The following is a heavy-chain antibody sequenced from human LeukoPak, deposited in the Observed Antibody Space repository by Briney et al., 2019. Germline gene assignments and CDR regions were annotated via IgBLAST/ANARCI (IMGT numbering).Heavy chain of an antibody. D-gene: IGHD3-10*01. CDR3: AREKSGYYGSGSYAY. CDR2: INPNSGGT. V-gene: IGHV1-2*06. Sequence: ASVKVSCKASGYIFTDYYMHWVRQAPGQELGWMGRINPNSGGTNYAQKFQGRVTMTRDTSISTAYMELSRLRSDDTAVYYCAREKSGYYGSGSYAYWGQGTLVTVSS. J-gene: IGHJ4*02. CDR1: GYIFTDYY.